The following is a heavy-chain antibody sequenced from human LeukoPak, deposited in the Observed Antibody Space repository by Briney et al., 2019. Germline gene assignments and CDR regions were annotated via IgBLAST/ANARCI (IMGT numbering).Heavy chain of an antibody. CDR1: GGSISTNNW. CDR2: IYHTGST. Sequence: SGTLSLTCAVSGGSISTNNWWSWGRQPPGKGLEWIGEIYHTGSTNYSPSLRSRVTMSIDKSNNQFSLNLNSVTAADTAVYYCARDARVLGDAFDIWGQGTMVTVSS. V-gene: IGHV4-4*02. D-gene: IGHD2-15*01. J-gene: IGHJ3*02. CDR3: ARDARVLGDAFDI.